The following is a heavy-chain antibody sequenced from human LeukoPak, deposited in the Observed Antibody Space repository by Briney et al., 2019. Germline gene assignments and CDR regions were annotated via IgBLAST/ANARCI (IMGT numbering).Heavy chain of an antibody. J-gene: IGHJ4*02. CDR1: GFTFSSYG. CDR2: IRYDGSNK. D-gene: IGHD3-9*01. V-gene: IGHV3-30*02. Sequence: PGGSLRLSCAASGFTFSSYGMHWVRQAPGKGLEWVAFIRYDGSNKYYADSVKGRFTISRDNSKNTLYLQMNSLRAEDTAVYYCAKLILDVRYFDWLLTPIDDYWGQGTLVTVSS. CDR3: AKLILDVRYFDWLLTPIDDY.